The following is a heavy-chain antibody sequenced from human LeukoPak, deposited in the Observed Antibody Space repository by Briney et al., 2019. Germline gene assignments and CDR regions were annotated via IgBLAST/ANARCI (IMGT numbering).Heavy chain of an antibody. V-gene: IGHV4-4*09. CDR3: ARFYSGPSGWFVLWYFDL. CDR1: GGSFSGYY. J-gene: IGHJ2*01. Sequence: SETLSLTCAVYGGSFSGYYWSWIRQPPGKGLEWIGYIYNSENTNYNSSLKSRVTMSVDTSKNRFFLKLSSLTAADTAVYYCARFYSGPSGWFVLWYFDLWGRGTLVTVSS. D-gene: IGHD6-19*01. CDR2: IYNSENT.